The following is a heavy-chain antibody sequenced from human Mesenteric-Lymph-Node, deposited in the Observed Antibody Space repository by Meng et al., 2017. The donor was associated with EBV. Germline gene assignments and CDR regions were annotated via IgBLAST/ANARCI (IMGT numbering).Heavy chain of an antibody. CDR1: GFSLTTIGVA. CDR2: VYWDDDK. D-gene: IGHD2-2*01. J-gene: IGHJ4*02. V-gene: IGHV2-5*02. Sequence: HITLKESGPTLVKPTQTLTLTCTFSGFSLTTIGVAVGWIRQPPGGALEWLALVYWDDDKRYSPSLKSRLTITKDTSKNQVVLTMTNMDPVDTATYYCAHQGFSTSFGYWGQGTLVTVSS. CDR3: AHQGFSTSFGY.